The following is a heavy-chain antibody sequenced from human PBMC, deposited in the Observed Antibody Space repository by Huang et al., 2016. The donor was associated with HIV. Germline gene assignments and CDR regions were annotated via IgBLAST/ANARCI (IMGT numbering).Heavy chain of an antibody. J-gene: IGHJ5*02. D-gene: IGHD3-10*01. V-gene: IGHV1-18*01. CDR1: GYTFFTYS. CDR3: ARFRGPQVTLNWLDP. CDR2: VSTDNGHT. Sequence: QVQLVQSGPEMKKPGASVNVSCKASGYTFFTYSISWVRQAPGQGLEWMGGVSTDNGHTNYAQKCQGRLTLTTDVSTSSAYMELKNLRSDDTAVYYCARFRGPQVTLNWLDPWGQGTLVTVSS.